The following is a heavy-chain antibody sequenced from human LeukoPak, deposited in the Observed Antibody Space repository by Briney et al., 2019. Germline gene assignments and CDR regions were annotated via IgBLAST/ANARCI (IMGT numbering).Heavy chain of an antibody. D-gene: IGHD3-3*01. J-gene: IGHJ4*02. V-gene: IGHV4-39*01. CDR2: IYSSGSA. CDR3: QSRYLEWLLEY. CDR1: GGSISSGDYY. Sequence: SQTLSLTCIVSGGSISSGDYYWGWIRQPPGKGLEWIGSIYSSGSAYYNPSLKSRVTISVDTSKNQFSLRLSSVTAADTAVYYCQSRYLEWLLEYWGQGTLVTVSS.